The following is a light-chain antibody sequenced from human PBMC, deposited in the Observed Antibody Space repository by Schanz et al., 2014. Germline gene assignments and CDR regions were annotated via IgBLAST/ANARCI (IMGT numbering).Light chain of an antibody. J-gene: IGKJ4*01. V-gene: IGKV3D-20*02. CDR1: QSVSSTY. CDR3: QQRSNWLLT. Sequence: EIVLTQSPGTLSLSPGERATLSCRAGQSVSSTYLAWYQQKPGQAPRLLIYGASTRATGIPARFSGSGSGTDFTLTISSLEPEDFAVYYCQQRSNWLLTFGGGTKVEIK. CDR2: GAS.